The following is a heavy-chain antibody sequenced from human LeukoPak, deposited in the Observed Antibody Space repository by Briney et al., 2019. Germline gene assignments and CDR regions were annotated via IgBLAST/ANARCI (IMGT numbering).Heavy chain of an antibody. CDR3: AKGSHYYDSSGFDY. D-gene: IGHD3-22*01. CDR1: GFTFDDYA. J-gene: IGHJ4*02. V-gene: IGHV3-9*01. Sequence: GGSLRLSCAASGFTFDDYAMHWVRQAPGKGLEWVSGISWNSGSTGYADSVKGRFTISRDNAKNSLYLQMNSLRAEDTALYYCAKGSHYYDSSGFDYWGQGTLVTVSS. CDR2: ISWNSGST.